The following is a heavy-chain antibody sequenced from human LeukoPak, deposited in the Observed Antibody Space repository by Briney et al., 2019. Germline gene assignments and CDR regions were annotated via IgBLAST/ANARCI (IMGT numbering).Heavy chain of an antibody. CDR2: INPNSGGT. CDR1: RYIFTSYY. V-gene: IGHV1-2*02. D-gene: IGHD6-13*01. J-gene: IGHJ4*02. CDR3: ARDRGSSWYVDY. Sequence: ASVKASCKASRYIFTSYYIHWVQQAPGQGLEWMGWINPNSGGTNYAQKFQDRVTMTGDTSISTAYMELSRLRSDDTAVYYCARDRGSSWYVDYWGQGTLVTVSS.